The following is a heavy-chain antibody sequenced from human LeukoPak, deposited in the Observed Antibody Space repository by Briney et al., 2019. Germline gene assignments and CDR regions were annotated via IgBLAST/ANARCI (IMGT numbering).Heavy chain of an antibody. CDR3: AGTPWFGELTLDY. CDR1: GFTFTSST. D-gene: IGHD3-10*01. V-gene: IGHV1-58*02. Sequence: GTSVKLSCKASGFTFTSSTIQWVRQARGQRLEWIGWIVVGSGNTNYAQKFQERVIITRDMSTTTVYMELSSLRSEDTAVYYCAGTPWFGELTLDYWGQGTLVTVSS. J-gene: IGHJ4*02. CDR2: IVVGSGNT.